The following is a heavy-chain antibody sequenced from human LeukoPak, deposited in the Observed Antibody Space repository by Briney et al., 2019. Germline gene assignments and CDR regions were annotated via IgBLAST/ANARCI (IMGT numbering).Heavy chain of an antibody. CDR2: IYYTGST. CDR3: ARGEMATIEDAFDI. Sequence: SETLSLTCTVSGGSISNNYWSWIRQPPGQGLEFIGYIYYTGSTSYNPSLRSRVTISVDTSKNQLSLKLNSVTAADTAVYYCARGEMATIEDAFDIWGQGTMVTVSS. D-gene: IGHD5-24*01. V-gene: IGHV4-59*01. J-gene: IGHJ3*02. CDR1: GGSISNNY.